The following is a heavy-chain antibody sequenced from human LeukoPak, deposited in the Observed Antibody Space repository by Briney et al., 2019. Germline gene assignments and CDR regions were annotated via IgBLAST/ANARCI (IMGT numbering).Heavy chain of an antibody. D-gene: IGHD5-24*01. CDR2: ISHSGST. Sequence: SETLSLTCTVSGSSISSSYYGAWIRQPPGKGLEWIATISHSGSTYYNPSLKSRVTISADTSQNQHSLRLNSVTVADTAVYSCARVNTVMATFDYWGQGTPVTVSS. J-gene: IGHJ4*02. CDR3: ARVNTVMATFDY. V-gene: IGHV4-38-2*02. CDR1: GSSISSSYY.